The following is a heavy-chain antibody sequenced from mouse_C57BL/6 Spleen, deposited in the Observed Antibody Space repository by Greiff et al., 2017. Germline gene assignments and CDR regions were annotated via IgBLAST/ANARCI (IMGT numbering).Heavy chain of an antibody. V-gene: IGHV10-1*01. Sequence: EVQLVESGGGLVQPKGSLKLSCAASGFSFNTYAMNWVRQAPGKGLEWVARIRSKSNNYATYYADSVKDRFTIARDDSESMLYLQMNNLKTEDTAIYYCVRPSLWVEYAMDYWGQGTSVTVSS. CDR3: VRPSLWVEYAMDY. CDR1: GFSFNTYA. CDR2: IRSKSNNYAT. D-gene: IGHD1-1*02. J-gene: IGHJ4*01.